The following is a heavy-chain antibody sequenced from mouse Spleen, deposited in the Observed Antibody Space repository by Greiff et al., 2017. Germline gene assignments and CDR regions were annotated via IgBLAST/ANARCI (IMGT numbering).Heavy chain of an antibody. Sequence: EVKLMESEGGLVQPGSSMKLSCTASGFTFSDYYMAWVRQVPEKGLEWVANINYDGSSTYYLDSLKSRFIISRDNAKNILYLQMSSLKSEDTATYYCARVYRYGGYAMDYWGQGTSVTVSS. D-gene: IGHD2-14*01. CDR1: GFTFSDYY. J-gene: IGHJ4*01. V-gene: IGHV5-16*01. CDR2: INYDGSST. CDR3: ARVYRYGGYAMDY.